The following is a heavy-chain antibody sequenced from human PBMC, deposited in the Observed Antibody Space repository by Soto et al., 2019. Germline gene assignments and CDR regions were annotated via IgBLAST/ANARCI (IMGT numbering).Heavy chain of an antibody. Sequence: GGSLRLSCAASGFTFSSDSMNGFRQAPGKGLEWVSSISSSSSYVYYADSVKGRFTISRDNAKNSLYLQMNSLRAEDTAVYYCAREDGSGSCDYWGQGTLVTVSS. CDR1: GFTFSSDS. V-gene: IGHV3-21*01. D-gene: IGHD3-10*01. CDR2: ISSSSSYV. CDR3: AREDGSGSCDY. J-gene: IGHJ4*02.